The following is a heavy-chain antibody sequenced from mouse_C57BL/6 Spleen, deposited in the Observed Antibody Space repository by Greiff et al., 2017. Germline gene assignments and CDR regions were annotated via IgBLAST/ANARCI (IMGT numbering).Heavy chain of an antibody. D-gene: IGHD1-1*01. Sequence: EVNVVESGEGLVKPGGSLKLSCAASGFTFSSYAMSWVRQTPEKRLEWVAYISSGGDYIYYADTVKGRFTISRDNARNTLYLQMSSLKSEDTAMYYCTSGETTVVAYYYAMDYWGQGTSVTVSS. CDR2: ISSGGDYI. V-gene: IGHV5-9-1*02. CDR1: GFTFSSYA. CDR3: TSGETTVVAYYYAMDY. J-gene: IGHJ4*01.